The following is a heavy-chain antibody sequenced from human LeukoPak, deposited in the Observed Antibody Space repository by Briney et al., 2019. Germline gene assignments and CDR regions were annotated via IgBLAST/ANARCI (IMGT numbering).Heavy chain of an antibody. D-gene: IGHD3-10*01. CDR2: IYYSGST. V-gene: IGHV4-39*07. Sequence: SETLFPTCTVSGGSIRSSSYYWGWIRQPPGKGLGWIGSIYYSGSTYYNPSLKSRVTISVDTSKNQFSLKLSSVTAADTAVYYCARDLESGRHLVGGFDPWGQGTLVTVSS. CDR1: GGSIRSSSYY. J-gene: IGHJ5*02. CDR3: ARDLESGRHLVGGFDP.